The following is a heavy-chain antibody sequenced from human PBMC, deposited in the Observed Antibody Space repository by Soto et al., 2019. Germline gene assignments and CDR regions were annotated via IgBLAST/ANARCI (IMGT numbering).Heavy chain of an antibody. CDR2: IWYDGSNK. D-gene: IGHD2-15*01. Sequence: QVQLVESGGGVVQPGRSLRLSCAASGFTFSSYGMHWVRQAPGKGLEWVAVIWYDGSNKYYADSVKGRFTISRDNSKNTLYLQMTSLGAEDTAVYYCARASTALVYYYYYGMDVWGQGTTVTVSS. CDR1: GFTFSSYG. V-gene: IGHV3-33*01. CDR3: ARASTALVYYYYYGMDV. J-gene: IGHJ6*02.